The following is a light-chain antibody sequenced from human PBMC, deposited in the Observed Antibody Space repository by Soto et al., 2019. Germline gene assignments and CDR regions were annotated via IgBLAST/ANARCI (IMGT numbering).Light chain of an antibody. Sequence: PGERATLSCRASQSVTSNALAWYQQKPGQAPRLLIYGVSSKATGIPDRFSGSGSGTDFTLTISSLEPEDFAVYYCQQRSKWPLTFGGGTKVDIK. CDR3: QQRSKWPLT. V-gene: IGKV3D-20*02. J-gene: IGKJ4*01. CDR1: QSVTSNA. CDR2: GVS.